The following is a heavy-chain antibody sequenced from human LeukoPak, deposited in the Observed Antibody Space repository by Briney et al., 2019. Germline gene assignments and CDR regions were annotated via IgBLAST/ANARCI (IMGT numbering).Heavy chain of an antibody. CDR1: GGSISSYY. V-gene: IGHV4-4*07. Sequence: SETLSLTCTVSGGSISSYYWSWIRQPAGKGVEWIGRIYTSGSTNYNPSLKSRVTMSVDTSKNQFSLKLSSVTAADTAVYYCAGGYYDILTGYSLFDYWGQGTLVTVSS. CDR2: IYTSGST. J-gene: IGHJ4*02. D-gene: IGHD3-9*01. CDR3: AGGYYDILTGYSLFDY.